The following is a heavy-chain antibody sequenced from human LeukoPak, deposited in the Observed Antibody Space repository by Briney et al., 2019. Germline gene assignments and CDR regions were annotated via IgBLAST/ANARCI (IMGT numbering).Heavy chain of an antibody. J-gene: IGHJ3*01. CDR2: ISAYNGNT. CDR3: ARDSIKWAEWLLV. D-gene: IGHD3-3*01. Sequence: ASVKVSCKVSGYTLTELSMHWVRQAPGKGLEWMGWISAYNGNTNYAQKLQGRVTMTTDTSTSTAYMELRSLRSDDTAVYYCARDSIKWAEWLLVWGQGTMVTVSS. CDR1: GYTLTELS. V-gene: IGHV1-18*01.